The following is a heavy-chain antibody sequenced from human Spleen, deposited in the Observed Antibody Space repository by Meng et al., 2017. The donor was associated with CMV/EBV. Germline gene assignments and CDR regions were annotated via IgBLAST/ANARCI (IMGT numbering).Heavy chain of an antibody. CDR3: AREGGAVAGPRQNWFDP. V-gene: IGHV1-2*02. CDR2: INPNSGGT. D-gene: IGHD6-19*01. Sequence: ASVKVSCKASGYTFTGYYIHWVRQAPGQGLEWMGWINPNSGGTNYAQKFQGRVTMTRDTSISTAYMELSRLRSDDTAVYYCAREGGAVAGPRQNWFDPWGHGTLVTVSS. CDR1: GYTFTGYY. J-gene: IGHJ5*02.